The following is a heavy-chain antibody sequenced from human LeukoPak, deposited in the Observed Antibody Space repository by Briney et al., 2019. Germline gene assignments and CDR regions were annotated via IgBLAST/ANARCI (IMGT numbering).Heavy chain of an antibody. D-gene: IGHD6-19*01. CDR3: AREEASGWYPNDAFDI. CDR1: GFTFSSYS. Sequence: PGGSLRLSCAASGFTFSSYSMNWVRPAPGKGLEWVSSISSSSSYIYYADSVKGRFTISRDNAKNSLYLQMNSLRAEDTAVYYCAREEASGWYPNDAFDIWGQGTMVTVSS. V-gene: IGHV3-21*01. J-gene: IGHJ3*02. CDR2: ISSSSSYI.